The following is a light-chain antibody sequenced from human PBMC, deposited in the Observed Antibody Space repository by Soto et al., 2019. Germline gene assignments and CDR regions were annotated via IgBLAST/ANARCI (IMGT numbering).Light chain of an antibody. V-gene: IGLV2-11*01. CDR1: SSDVGGYNY. CDR3: CSYAGPRV. Sequence: QSALTQPRSVSGSPGQSVTISCTGTSSDVGGYNYVSWYQQHPGKAPKLMIYDVSKRPSGVPDRFSGSKSGNTASLTISGLQAEDEADYYCCSYAGPRVFGTGTK. J-gene: IGLJ1*01. CDR2: DVS.